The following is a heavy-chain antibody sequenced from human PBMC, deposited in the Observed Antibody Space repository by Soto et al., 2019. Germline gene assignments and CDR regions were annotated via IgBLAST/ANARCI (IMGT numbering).Heavy chain of an antibody. V-gene: IGHV1-18*01. D-gene: IGHD6-19*01. CDR2: ISAFNGNT. CDR1: GYSFTNYG. J-gene: IGHJ6*03. Sequence: QDQLLQSGAEVKKPGASVTVSCKASGYSFTNYGITWVRQAPGQGLEWMGWISAFNGNTHYAQKRTGRVTMTTDASTSTAYMELRSLRSDDTAVYYCARDRGVAPPVAGNTHYYYYLDVWGKGTTVTVSS. CDR3: ARDRGVAPPVAGNTHYYYYLDV.